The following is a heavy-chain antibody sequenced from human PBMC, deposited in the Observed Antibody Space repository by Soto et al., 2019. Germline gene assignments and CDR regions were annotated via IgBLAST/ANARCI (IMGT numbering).Heavy chain of an antibody. CDR3: AHSTSTRHYDFWSGPRPDV. CDR2: IIPIFGTA. D-gene: IGHD3-3*01. Sequence: SVKLSCKDSGGTYRSNAISWVRQAPRQGLEWMGGIIPIFGTANYAQKFQGRVTLTTDRSTRTAYMELRSLRSDDTAVYYCAHSTSTRHYDFWSGPRPDVWGQGTTVTVSS. J-gene: IGHJ6*02. CDR1: GGTYRSNA. V-gene: IGHV1-69*05.